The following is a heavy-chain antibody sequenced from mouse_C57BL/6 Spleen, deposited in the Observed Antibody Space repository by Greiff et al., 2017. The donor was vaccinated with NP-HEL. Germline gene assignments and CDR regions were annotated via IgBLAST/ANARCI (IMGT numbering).Heavy chain of an antibody. Sequence: DVKLQESGPGLVKPSQSLSLTCSVTGYSITSGYYWNWIRQFPGNKLEWMGYISYDGSNNYNPSLKNRISITRDTSKNQFFLKLNSVTTEDTATYYCAREGFAYWGQRTLVTVSA. CDR2: ISYDGSN. V-gene: IGHV3-6*01. J-gene: IGHJ3*01. CDR1: GYSITSGYY. CDR3: AREGFAY.